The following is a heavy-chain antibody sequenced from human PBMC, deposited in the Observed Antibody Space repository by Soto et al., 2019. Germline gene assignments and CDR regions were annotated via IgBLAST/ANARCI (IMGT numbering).Heavy chain of an antibody. V-gene: IGHV4-61*01. CDR2: IYYSGST. D-gene: IGHD1-7*01. Sequence: SETLSLTCTVSGGSVSSGSYYWSWIRQPPGKGLEWIGYIYYSGSTNYNPSLKSRVTISVDTSKNQFSLKLSSVTAADTAAYYCARDNWNYDSYYYYGMDVWGQGTTVTVSS. CDR3: ARDNWNYDSYYYYGMDV. CDR1: GGSVSSGSYY. J-gene: IGHJ6*02.